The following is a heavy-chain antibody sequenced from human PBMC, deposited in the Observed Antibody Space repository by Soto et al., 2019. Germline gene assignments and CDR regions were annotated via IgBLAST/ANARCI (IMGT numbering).Heavy chain of an antibody. D-gene: IGHD1-26*01. CDR3: ARALTVGLPNWFDP. V-gene: IGHV4-59*01. CDR1: GGSISSYY. J-gene: IGHJ5*02. Sequence: SETLSLTCTVSGGSISSYYWSWIRQPPGKGLEWIGYIYYSGSTNYNPSLKSRVTISVDTSKNRFSLKLSSVTAADTAVYYCARALTVGLPNWFDPWGQGTLVTVSS. CDR2: IYYSGST.